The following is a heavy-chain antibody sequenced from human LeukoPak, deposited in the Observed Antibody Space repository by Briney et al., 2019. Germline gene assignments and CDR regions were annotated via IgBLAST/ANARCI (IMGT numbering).Heavy chain of an antibody. CDR3: ATEAPGSYRFDN. D-gene: IGHD3-10*01. J-gene: IGHJ4*02. V-gene: IGHV1-46*01. CDR2: VYTDGGTI. CDR1: GNIFTNYH. Sequence: ASVKVSCKASGNIFTNYHLHWVRLAPGRGLEWMGAVYTDGGTITNTRSFQDRVTMTRDVSTRTVYVELSSFNSEDTAVYYCATEAPGSYRFDNWGQEILVTVSS.